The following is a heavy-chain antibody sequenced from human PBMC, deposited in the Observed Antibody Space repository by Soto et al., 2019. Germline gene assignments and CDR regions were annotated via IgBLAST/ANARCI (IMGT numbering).Heavy chain of an antibody. CDR1: GYTFTSYD. V-gene: IGHV1-8*01. J-gene: IGHJ4*02. CDR2: MNPNSGNT. D-gene: IGHD6-13*01. Sequence: QVQLVQSGAEVKKPGASVKVSCKASGYTFTSYDINWVRQATGQGLEWMGWMNPNSGNTGYAQEFQGRVTMTRNTSISTAYMDLSSLRSDDTAVYYCARERAAAGFDYWGQGTLVNVSS. CDR3: ARERAAAGFDY.